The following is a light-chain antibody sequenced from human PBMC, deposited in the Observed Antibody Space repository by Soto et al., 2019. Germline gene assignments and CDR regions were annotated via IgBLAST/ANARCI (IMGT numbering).Light chain of an antibody. J-gene: IGKJ2*01. CDR2: LAF. CDR1: QSLIQSNGYQN. V-gene: IGKV2-28*01. Sequence: DIVMTQSQLSLPVTPGEPPSISCGSSQSLIQSNGYQNLDWYVQKPGQSPRLLISLAFNRASGVPARFSGSGSGTFFRLRINRVEAEDVSIYYCMHSALTSHTFDQGTTVDI. CDR3: MHSALTSHT.